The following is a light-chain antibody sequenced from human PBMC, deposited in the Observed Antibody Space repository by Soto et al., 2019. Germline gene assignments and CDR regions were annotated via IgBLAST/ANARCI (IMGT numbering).Light chain of an antibody. J-gene: IGLJ1*01. CDR3: TSYTGDDFTFS. Sequence: QSVLTQPPSASGSLGQSVTISCTGTSSDIGTYDYVSWYQQHPGRAPKLIIFEVSKRPSGVPDRFSGSKSGNTASLIVSGLQPDDEAEYHCTSYTGDDFTFSFGTGTRSPS. CDR1: SSDIGTYDY. CDR2: EVS. V-gene: IGLV2-8*01.